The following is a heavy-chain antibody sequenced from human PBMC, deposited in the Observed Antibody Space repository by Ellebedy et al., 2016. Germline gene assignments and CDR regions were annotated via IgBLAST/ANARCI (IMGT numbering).Heavy chain of an antibody. CDR3: AREQGGPRVFADAFDI. CDR2: IWYDGSNK. J-gene: IGHJ3*02. V-gene: IGHV3-33*01. D-gene: IGHD3-16*01. CDR1: GFTFSNYG. Sequence: GESLKISCAASGFTFSNYGMHWVRQAPGKGLEWVAVIWYDGSNKYYADSVKGRFTISRDNSKNTLYLQMNSLRAEDTAVYYCAREQGGPRVFADAFDIWGQGTMVTVSS.